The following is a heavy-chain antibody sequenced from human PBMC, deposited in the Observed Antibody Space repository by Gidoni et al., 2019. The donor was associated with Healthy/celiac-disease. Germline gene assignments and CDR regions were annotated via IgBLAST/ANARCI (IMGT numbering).Heavy chain of an antibody. CDR2: IYYSGST. V-gene: IGHV4-39*01. CDR3: ARSVAGILI. Sequence: QLQLQESGPGLVKPSETLSLTCTVSGVSISSSSYYWGWISQPPGKGLEWSGSIYYSGSTYYNPSLKSRVTISVDTSKNQFSLKLSSVTAADTAVYYCARSVAGILIWGQGTMVTVSS. D-gene: IGHD6-19*01. CDR1: GVSISSSSYY. J-gene: IGHJ3*02.